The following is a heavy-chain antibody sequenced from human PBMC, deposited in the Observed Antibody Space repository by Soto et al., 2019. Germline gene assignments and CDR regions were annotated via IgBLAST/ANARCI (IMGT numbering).Heavy chain of an antibody. D-gene: IGHD4-4*01. V-gene: IGHV3-23*01. Sequence: GGSLRLSCAASGFTFSSYAMSWVRQAPGKGLEWVSAISGSGGSTYYADSVKGRFTISRDNSKNTLYLQMNSLRAEDMAVYYCAKEQGVTDYYYYYGMDVWGQGTTVTVSS. J-gene: IGHJ6*02. CDR2: ISGSGGST. CDR1: GFTFSSYA. CDR3: AKEQGVTDYYYYYGMDV.